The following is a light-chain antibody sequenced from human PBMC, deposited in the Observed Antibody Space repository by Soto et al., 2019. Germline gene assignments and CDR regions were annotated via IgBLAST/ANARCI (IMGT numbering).Light chain of an antibody. V-gene: IGLV2-8*01. Sequence: QSALTQPPSASGSPGQSVTISCTGTSSDVGGYNYVSWYQQHPGKAPRLMIYEVTKWPSGVPGRFSGSKSGNTASLTVSGLQAEDEADYYCSSHAGINNVVFGGGTQLTVL. CDR2: EVT. J-gene: IGLJ3*02. CDR1: SSDVGGYNY. CDR3: SSHAGINNVV.